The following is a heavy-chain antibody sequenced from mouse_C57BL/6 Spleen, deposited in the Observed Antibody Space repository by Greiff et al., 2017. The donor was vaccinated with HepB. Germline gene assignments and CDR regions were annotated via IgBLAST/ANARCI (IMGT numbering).Heavy chain of an antibody. V-gene: IGHV3-1*01. CDR1: GYSITSGYD. J-gene: IGHJ2*01. CDR3: ARGGYDGGGFDY. D-gene: IGHD2-2*01. CDR2: ISYSGST. Sequence: VQLKESGPGMVKPSQSLSLTCTVTGYSITSGYDWHWIRHFPGNKLEWMGYISYSGSTNYNPSLKSRISITHDTSKNHFFLKLNSVTTEDTATYYCARGGYDGGGFDYWGQGTTLTVSS.